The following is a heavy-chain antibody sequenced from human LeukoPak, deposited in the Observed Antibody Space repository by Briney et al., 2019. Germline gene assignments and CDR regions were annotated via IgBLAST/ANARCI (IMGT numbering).Heavy chain of an antibody. D-gene: IGHD6-19*01. Sequence: ASVKVSCKASGYTFTSYGISWVRQAPGQGLEWMGWISAYNGNTNYAQKLQGRVTMTTDTSTSTAYMELRSLRSDDTAVYYCARGPHSSGWPYYYYYYMDVWGKGTTVTVSS. CDR3: ARGPHSSGWPYYYYYYMDV. CDR2: ISAYNGNT. J-gene: IGHJ6*03. CDR1: GYTFTSYG. V-gene: IGHV1-18*01.